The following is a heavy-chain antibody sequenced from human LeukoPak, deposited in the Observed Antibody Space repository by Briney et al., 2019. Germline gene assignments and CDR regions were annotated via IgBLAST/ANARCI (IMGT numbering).Heavy chain of an antibody. J-gene: IGHJ3*02. CDR2: ISYDGSNK. CDR3: AKDRYSSSITHAFDI. V-gene: IGHV3-30*18. Sequence: PGGSLRLSCAASGFTLSNYGMHWVRQAPGKGLEWVAVISYDGSNKYYADSVKGRFTISRDNSKNTLYLQMNSLRAEDTAVYYCAKDRYSSSITHAFDIWGQGTMVTVSS. D-gene: IGHD6-13*01. CDR1: GFTLSNYG.